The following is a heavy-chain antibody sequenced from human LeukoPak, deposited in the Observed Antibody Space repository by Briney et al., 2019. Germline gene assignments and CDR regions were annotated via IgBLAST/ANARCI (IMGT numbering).Heavy chain of an antibody. V-gene: IGHV1-46*01. CDR2: INPSGGST. Sequence: ASVKVSCKASGGTFSSYAISWVRQAPGQGLEWMGIINPSGGSTSYAQKFQGRVTMTRDTSTSTVYMELSSLRSEDTAVYYCAREWIQLGFDYWGQGTLVTVSS. D-gene: IGHD5-18*01. CDR1: GGTFSSYA. J-gene: IGHJ4*02. CDR3: AREWIQLGFDY.